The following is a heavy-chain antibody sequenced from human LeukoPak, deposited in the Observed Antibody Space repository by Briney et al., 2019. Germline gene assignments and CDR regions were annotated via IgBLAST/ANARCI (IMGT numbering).Heavy chain of an antibody. CDR2: INHSGST. D-gene: IGHD3-9*01. J-gene: IGHJ5*02. CDR1: GGSFSGYY. CDR3: ARDPNYDILTGSWFDP. Sequence: SETLSLTCAVYGGSFSGYYWSWIRQPPGKGLEWIGEINHSGSTNYNPSLKSRVTISVDTSKNQFSLKLSSVTAADTAVYYCARDPNYDILTGSWFDPWGQGTLVTVSS. V-gene: IGHV4-34*01.